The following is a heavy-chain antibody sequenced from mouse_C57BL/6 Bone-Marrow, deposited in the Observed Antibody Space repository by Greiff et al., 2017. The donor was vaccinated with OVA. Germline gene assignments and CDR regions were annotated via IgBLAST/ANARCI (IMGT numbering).Heavy chain of an antibody. V-gene: IGHV7-3*01. CDR1: GFTFTDYY. Sequence: EVQLVESGGGLVQPGGSLSLSCAASGFTFTDYYMSWVRQPPGKALEWLGFIRNKDNGYTTEYSLSVKGRFTISRDNSQSILYLQLNALRADDSATYYCARSFCSNPGWYFDVWGTGTTVTVSS. J-gene: IGHJ1*03. CDR2: IRNKDNGYTT. D-gene: IGHD2-5*01. CDR3: ARSFCSNPGWYFDV.